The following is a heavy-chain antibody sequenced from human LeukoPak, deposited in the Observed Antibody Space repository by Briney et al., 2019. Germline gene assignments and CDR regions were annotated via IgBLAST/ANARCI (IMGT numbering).Heavy chain of an antibody. J-gene: IGHJ4*02. CDR3: LRGQLWSYYHDY. Sequence: GGSLRLSCAASGFTFSSYWLHWVRQAPGQGLVWVSRVKGDERRRNYADSVKGRCVITRENGKNTVFLEMNSLMAEAEAADYFLRGQLWSYYHDYWGQGTLVTVSS. V-gene: IGHV3-74*01. CDR2: VKGDERRR. CDR1: GFTFSSYW. D-gene: IGHD5-18*01.